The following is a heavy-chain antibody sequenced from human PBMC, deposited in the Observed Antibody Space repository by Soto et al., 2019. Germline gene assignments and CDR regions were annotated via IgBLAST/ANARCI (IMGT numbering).Heavy chain of an antibody. CDR1: GVTFTSSA. CDR2: IVVGSGKT. V-gene: IGHV1-58*01. CDR3: AALGMILGTAMVIRPDDYYSGMDV. D-gene: IGHD5-18*01. J-gene: IGHJ6*02. Sequence: SVKVSCKASGVTFTSSAVQWVRQARGQRLEWIGWIVVGSGKTNYAQKFQERVTITRXMSTSTAYMELRSLRSEDTAVDYCAALGMILGTAMVIRPDDYYSGMDVWGQGTTVTVSS.